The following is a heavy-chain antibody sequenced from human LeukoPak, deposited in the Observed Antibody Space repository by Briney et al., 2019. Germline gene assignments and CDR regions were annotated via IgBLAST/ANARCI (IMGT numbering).Heavy chain of an antibody. J-gene: IGHJ4*02. CDR2: ISGGAGGT. CDR3: AKDKRDGYNPLDY. Sequence: PGGSLRLSCAVSGITLSNYGMSWVRQAPGKGLERVAGISGGAGGTTYADSVKGRFTISRDNNKNTLFLQMNSLRAEDTAVYHCAKDKRDGYNPLDYWGQGTLVTVSS. CDR1: GITLSNYG. V-gene: IGHV3-23*01. D-gene: IGHD5-24*01.